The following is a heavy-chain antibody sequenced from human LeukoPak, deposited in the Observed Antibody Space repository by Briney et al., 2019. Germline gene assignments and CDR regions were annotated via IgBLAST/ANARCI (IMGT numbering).Heavy chain of an antibody. CDR3: AKVVDYGDYYYYYMDV. CDR1: GFTFSSYA. D-gene: IGHD4-17*01. J-gene: IGHJ6*03. CDR2: ISGSGGST. V-gene: IGHV3-23*01. Sequence: GGSLRLSCAASGFTFSSYAMGWVRQAPGKGLEWVSDISGSGGSTYYADSVKGRFTISRDNSKNTLYLQMNSLRAEDTAVYYCAKVVDYGDYYYYYMDVWGKGTTVTVSS.